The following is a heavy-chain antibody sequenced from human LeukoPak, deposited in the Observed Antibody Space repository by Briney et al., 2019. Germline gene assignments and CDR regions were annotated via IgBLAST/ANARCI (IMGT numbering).Heavy chain of an antibody. V-gene: IGHV4-59*01. CDR2: IYYSGST. CDR1: GGSISTYY. CDR3: ASRQTTALSLFDY. J-gene: IGHJ4*02. D-gene: IGHD4-17*01. Sequence: KPSETLSLTCTVSGGSISTYYWNWIRQPPGKGLEWIGYIYYSGSTNYNPSLKSRVTISVDTSKNQFSLKLTSVTAADTAVYYCASRQTTALSLFDYWGQGTLVTVSS.